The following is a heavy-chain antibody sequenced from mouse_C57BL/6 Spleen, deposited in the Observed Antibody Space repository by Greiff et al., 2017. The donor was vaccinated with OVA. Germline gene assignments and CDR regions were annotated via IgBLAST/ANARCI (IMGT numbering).Heavy chain of an antibody. Sequence: VKLMESGAELARPGASVKLSCKASGYTFTSYGISWVKQRTGQGLEWIGEIYPRSGNTYYNEKFKGKATLTADKSSSTAYMELRSLTSEDSAVYFCARVEDSSGPFAYWGQGTLVTVSA. CDR3: ARVEDSSGPFAY. CDR2: IYPRSGNT. J-gene: IGHJ3*01. V-gene: IGHV1-81*01. CDR1: GYTFTSYG. D-gene: IGHD3-2*02.